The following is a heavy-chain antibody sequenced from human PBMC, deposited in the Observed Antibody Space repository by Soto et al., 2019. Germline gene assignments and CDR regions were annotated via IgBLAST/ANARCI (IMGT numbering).Heavy chain of an antibody. Sequence: QVQLVESGGGVVQPGRSLRLSCAASGFTFISYAMHWVRQAPGKGLEWVAVISFDGSTEYYADSVKGRFTISRDNSKNPVYLQMNSLRSVVTAVYYCAISMHVSGSYTLFYYGLDVWGQGTTVTVSS. CDR3: AISMHVSGSYTLFYYGLDV. V-gene: IGHV3-30-3*01. D-gene: IGHD3-10*01. CDR1: GFTFISYA. CDR2: ISFDGSTE. J-gene: IGHJ6*02.